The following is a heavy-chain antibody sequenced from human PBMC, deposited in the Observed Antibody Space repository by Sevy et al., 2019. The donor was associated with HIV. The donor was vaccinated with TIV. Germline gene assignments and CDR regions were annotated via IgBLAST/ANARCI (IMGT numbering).Heavy chain of an antibody. CDR2: INHRGST. CDR3: ARGGRVATTEYGMDV. D-gene: IGHD1-1*01. CDR1: GGSFSSFY. Sequence: SETLSLTCTVHGGSFSSFYWSWIRQSPGKGLEWIGEINHRGSTNYNPSLKSRVTVSVDTSNNQFSLNLTSVTAADTAVYYCARGGRVATTEYGMDVWGQGTTVTVSS. J-gene: IGHJ6*02. V-gene: IGHV4-34*01.